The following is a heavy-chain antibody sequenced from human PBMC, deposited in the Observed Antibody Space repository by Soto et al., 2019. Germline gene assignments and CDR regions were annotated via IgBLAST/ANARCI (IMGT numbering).Heavy chain of an antibody. J-gene: IGHJ4*02. Sequence: ASVKVSCKASGYTFTSHDINWVRQASGQGLEWMGWMNPNSGNTGYAQKFQGRVTMARNTSINTAYMELSSLRSEDTAVYYCARMTETTDAYIDYRGQGALVTVSS. D-gene: IGHD1-7*01. V-gene: IGHV1-8*01. CDR1: GYTFTSHD. CDR2: MNPNSGNT. CDR3: ARMTETTDAYIDY.